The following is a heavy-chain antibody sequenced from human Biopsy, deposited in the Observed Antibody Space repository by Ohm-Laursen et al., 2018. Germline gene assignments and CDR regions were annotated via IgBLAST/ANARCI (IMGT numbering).Heavy chain of an antibody. CDR3: ARATNSTGWPYYYFYGMDV. Sequence: SETLSLTCTVSGGSISIDYWSWIRQTPGKGLEWIGYIYYSGSTNYNPSLKSRVTISVDTSKNQFSLTLTSVTVADTAIYYCARATNSTGWPYYYFYGMDVWGQGTTVTVSS. J-gene: IGHJ6*02. CDR1: GGSISIDY. CDR2: IYYSGST. V-gene: IGHV4-59*08. D-gene: IGHD2/OR15-2a*01.